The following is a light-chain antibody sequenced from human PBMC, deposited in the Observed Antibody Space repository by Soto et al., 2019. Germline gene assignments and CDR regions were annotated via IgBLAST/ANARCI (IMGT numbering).Light chain of an antibody. J-gene: IGKJ1*01. CDR1: QSVSSSY. V-gene: IGKV3-20*01. Sequence: EIVLTQSPGTLSLSPGDRATLSCRASQSVSSSYLAWYQQKPGQAPRLRIYGASSRATGIPDRLSGSGSGTDFTLTISRLEPEDFAVYYCQQYGSSGTFGQGTKVDIK. CDR3: QQYGSSGT. CDR2: GAS.